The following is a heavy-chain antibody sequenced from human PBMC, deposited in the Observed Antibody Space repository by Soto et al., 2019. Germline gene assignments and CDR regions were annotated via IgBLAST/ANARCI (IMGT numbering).Heavy chain of an antibody. V-gene: IGHV4-59*01. CDR2: IYYSGST. CDR3: AGTLEMAAAFYYYYGMDI. CDR1: GGSISSYY. D-gene: IGHD6-25*01. Sequence: SETLSLTCTVSGGSISSYYWSWIRQPPGKGLEWIGYIYYSGSTNYNPSLKSRVTISVDTSKNQFSLKLSSVTAADTAVYYCAGTLEMAAAFYYYYGMDIWGQGTTVTVSS. J-gene: IGHJ6*02.